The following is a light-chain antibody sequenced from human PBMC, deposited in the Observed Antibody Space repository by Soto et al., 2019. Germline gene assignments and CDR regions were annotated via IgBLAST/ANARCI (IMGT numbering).Light chain of an antibody. Sequence: DIQMTQSPSTLSASVGDRVTITCRASQRISSWLAWYQEKPGKAPNLLIYDAFSLESGVPSRFSGSGSGTEFTLTISSLQPDDFATYYCQQYNGYPITFGGGTKVEIK. CDR3: QQYNGYPIT. CDR1: QRISSW. J-gene: IGKJ4*01. CDR2: DAF. V-gene: IGKV1-5*01.